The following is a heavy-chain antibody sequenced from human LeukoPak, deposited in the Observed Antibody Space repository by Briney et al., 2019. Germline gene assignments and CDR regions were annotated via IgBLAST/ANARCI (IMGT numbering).Heavy chain of an antibody. J-gene: IGHJ4*02. CDR3: TSRGDY. D-gene: IGHD3-10*01. Sequence: SVKVSCKASGDTLSSYGITWVRQAPGQGLEWVGVTIPIFGTPNYAQKFQGRVTITADESTRTAYMELSRLTSEDTAIYYCTSRGDYWGQGTLVTVSS. CDR1: GDTLSSYG. V-gene: IGHV1-69*13. CDR2: TIPIFGTP.